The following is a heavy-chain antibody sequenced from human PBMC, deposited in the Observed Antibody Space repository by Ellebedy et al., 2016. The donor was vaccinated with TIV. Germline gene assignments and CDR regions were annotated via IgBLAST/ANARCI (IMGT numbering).Heavy chain of an antibody. Sequence: GESLKISXAASGFIFSNYGIHWVRQAPGKGLEWAAVIWYDGSNKYYADSVKGRFTISRDNSKSTVYLEMNSLRAEDTAVYYCVRAPRGRYYFDYWGQGTLVTVSS. CDR2: IWYDGSNK. D-gene: IGHD5-12*01. J-gene: IGHJ4*02. V-gene: IGHV3-33*01. CDR3: VRAPRGRYYFDY. CDR1: GFIFSNYG.